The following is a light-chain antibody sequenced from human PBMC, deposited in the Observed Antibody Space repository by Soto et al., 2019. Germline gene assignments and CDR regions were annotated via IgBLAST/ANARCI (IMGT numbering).Light chain of an antibody. CDR1: QVISSH. CDR2: AAS. J-gene: IGKJ5*01. V-gene: IGKV1-9*01. Sequence: QLTQSPYSLSASVGDRVTSTCRASQVISSHLAWYQQKPGKAPKLLIYAASTLQTGVHSRFSGGGSGTDFPLTLSSLQPEDFAPYYGQQVNSFPSTFGQGTRLETK. CDR3: QQVNSFPST.